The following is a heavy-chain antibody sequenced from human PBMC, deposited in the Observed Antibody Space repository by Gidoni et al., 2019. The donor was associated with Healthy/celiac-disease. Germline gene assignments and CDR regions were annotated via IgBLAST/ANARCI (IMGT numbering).Heavy chain of an antibody. CDR3: ARDGALELPINYFDY. D-gene: IGHD1-26*01. CDR1: GFTFSSYG. V-gene: IGHV3-33*01. Sequence: QVQLVESGGGVVQPGRSLRLSCSASGFTFSSYGMHWVRQAPGKGLEWVAVIWYDGSNKYYADSVKGRFTISRDNSKNTLYLQMNSLRAEDTAVYYCARDGALELPINYFDYWGQGTLVTVSS. CDR2: IWYDGSNK. J-gene: IGHJ4*02.